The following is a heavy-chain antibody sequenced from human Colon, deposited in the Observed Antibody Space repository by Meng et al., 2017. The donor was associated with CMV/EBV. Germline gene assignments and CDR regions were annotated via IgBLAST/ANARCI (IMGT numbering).Heavy chain of an antibody. CDR2: INQDGSEQ. V-gene: IGHV3-7*01. J-gene: IGHJ6*02. D-gene: IGHD1-1*01. Sequence: GESLKISCAASGFTFSASWMSWVRQAPGKGLEWVANINQDGSEQYYVDSVKGRFTISRGNAKNSLYLQMNSLRAEDTAVYYCATGGVVQLDPMDVWGQGTTVTVSS. CDR1: GFTFSASW. CDR3: ATGGVVQLDPMDV.